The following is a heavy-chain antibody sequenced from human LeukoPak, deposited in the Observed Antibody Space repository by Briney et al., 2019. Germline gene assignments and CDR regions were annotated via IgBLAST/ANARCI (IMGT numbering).Heavy chain of an antibody. J-gene: IGHJ3*02. V-gene: IGHV4-34*01. CDR2: INHSGST. CDR1: GGSFSGYY. Sequence: SETLSLTCAVYGGSFSGYYWSWIRQPPGKGLEWIGKINHSGSTNYNPSLKSRVTISVDTSKNQFSLKLSSVTAADTAVYYCARPTAPYSSSHDAFDIWGQGTMVTVSS. CDR3: ARPTAPYSSSHDAFDI. D-gene: IGHD6-13*01.